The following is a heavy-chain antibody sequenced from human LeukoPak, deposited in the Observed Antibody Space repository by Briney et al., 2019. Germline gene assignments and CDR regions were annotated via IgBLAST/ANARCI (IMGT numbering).Heavy chain of an antibody. CDR2: INPNSGET. J-gene: IGHJ4*02. CDR1: GYTFTDYY. D-gene: IGHD4-11*01. V-gene: IGHV1-2*02. CDR3: ATDRDYSNTERGFDY. Sequence: AASVKVSCKTSGYTFTDYYIHWVRQAPGQGLEWMGWINPNSGETNSAQKFQGRVTMTGDTAIRTAYMALSRLTSDDTAVYYCATDRDYSNTERGFDYWRQATLVTVSS.